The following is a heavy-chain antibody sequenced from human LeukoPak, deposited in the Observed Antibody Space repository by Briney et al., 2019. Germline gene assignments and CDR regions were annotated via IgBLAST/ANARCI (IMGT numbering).Heavy chain of an antibody. CDR1: GGSISSGGYY. D-gene: IGHD1/OR15-1a*01. CDR2: IYYSGST. Sequence: PSETLSLTCTVSGGSISSGGYYWSWICQHPGKGLEWIGYIYYSGSTYYNPSLKSRVTISVDTSKNQFFLKLSSVTAADTAVYYCASVFITGTNYFDYWGQGTLVTVSS. CDR3: ASVFITGTNYFDY. V-gene: IGHV4-31*03. J-gene: IGHJ4*02.